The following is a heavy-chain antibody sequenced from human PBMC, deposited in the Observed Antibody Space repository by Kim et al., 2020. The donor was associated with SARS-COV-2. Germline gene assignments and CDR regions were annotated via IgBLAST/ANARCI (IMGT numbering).Heavy chain of an antibody. D-gene: IGHD1-1*01. Sequence: SETLSLTCTVSGGSISSGSYYWSWIRQPAGKGLEWIGRIYTSGSTNYNPSLKSRVTISVDTSKNQFSLKLSSVTAADTAVYYCARGGYGTRAYWGQGTLVTVSS. J-gene: IGHJ4*02. V-gene: IGHV4-61*02. CDR1: GGSISSGSYY. CDR2: IYTSGST. CDR3: ARGGYGTRAY.